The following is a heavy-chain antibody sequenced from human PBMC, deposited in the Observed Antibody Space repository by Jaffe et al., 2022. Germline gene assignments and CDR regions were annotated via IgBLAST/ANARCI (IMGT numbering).Heavy chain of an antibody. J-gene: IGHJ4*02. CDR1: AVSISSSSYY. V-gene: IGHV4-39*01. CDR3: ARHDVRSVLAQYYFDY. CDR2: IDYSGYT. Sequence: QLQLQESGPGLVKTSETLSLTCTVSAVSISSSSYYWGWIRQSPGKGLEWIGSIDYSGYTYYNPSLQSRITISIDTSKKQFSLRLRSVTAADTAVYYCARHDVRSVLAQYYFDYWGQGTLVTVSS. D-gene: IGHD3-10*02.